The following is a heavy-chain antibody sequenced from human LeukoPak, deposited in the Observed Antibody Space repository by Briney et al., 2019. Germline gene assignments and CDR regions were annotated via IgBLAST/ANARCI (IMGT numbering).Heavy chain of an antibody. CDR2: INHNGNVN. J-gene: IGHJ6*02. D-gene: IGHD3-16*01. CDR1: GFPFSDHY. Sequence: GGSLRLSCAASGFPFSDHYIDWVRQAPGKGLEWVASINHNGNVNYYVDSVKGRFTISRDNAKNSLYLQMSNLRAEDTAVYFCARGGGLDVWGQGATVTVSS. V-gene: IGHV3-7*03. CDR3: ARGGGLDV.